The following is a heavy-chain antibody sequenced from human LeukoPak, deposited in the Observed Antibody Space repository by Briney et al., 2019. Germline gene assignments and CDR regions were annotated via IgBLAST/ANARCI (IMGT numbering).Heavy chain of an antibody. CDR3: ARASSWYLGYYDF. D-gene: IGHD6-13*01. Sequence: GGSLRLSCAASGFTVSSNHMIWVRLAPGKGLEWVSILDSGGSTNYAVSVKGRFTISRDSSKNTLSLQMNNLRAEDTGVYYCARASSWYLGYYDFWGQGTLVTVAS. V-gene: IGHV3-53*01. CDR1: GFTVSSNH. CDR2: LDSGGST. J-gene: IGHJ4*02.